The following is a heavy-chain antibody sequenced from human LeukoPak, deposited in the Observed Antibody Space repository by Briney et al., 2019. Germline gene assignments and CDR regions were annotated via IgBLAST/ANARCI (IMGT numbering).Heavy chain of an antibody. D-gene: IGHD3/OR15-3a*01. J-gene: IGHJ4*02. CDR2: ISSSSNTI. Sequence: GGSLRLSCAASGFSFSTYSMNWVRQAPGKGLEWVSYISSSSNTIRYADSVKGRFTISRDNARNSLFLQMSSLRAEDTALYYCARDQDWAFDYWGQGTLVTVSS. CDR3: ARDQDWAFDY. CDR1: GFSFSTYS. V-gene: IGHV3-48*01.